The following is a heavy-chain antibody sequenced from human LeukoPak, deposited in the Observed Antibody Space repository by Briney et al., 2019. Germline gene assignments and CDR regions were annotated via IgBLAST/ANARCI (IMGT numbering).Heavy chain of an antibody. V-gene: IGHV1-2*02. CDR3: ARGDYSSGYHDAFDI. Sequence: ASVKVSCKASGYTFTGYYMHWVRQAPGQGLEWMGWINPNSGGTNYAQKFQGRVTMNRDTSISTHYMALSRLRSDDTAVYYCARGDYSSGYHDAFDIWGQGTMVTVSS. D-gene: IGHD3-22*01. CDR2: INPNSGGT. CDR1: GYTFTGYY. J-gene: IGHJ3*02.